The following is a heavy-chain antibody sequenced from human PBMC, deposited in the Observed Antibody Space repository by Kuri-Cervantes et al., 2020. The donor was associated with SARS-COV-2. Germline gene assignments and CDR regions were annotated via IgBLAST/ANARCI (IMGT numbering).Heavy chain of an antibody. CDR1: GGSISSSSYY. J-gene: IGHJ4*02. Sequence: GSLRLSCTVSGGSISSSSYYWGWIRQPPGKGLEWIGSIYYSGSTYYNPSLKSRVTISVDTSKNQFSLELSSVTAADTAVYYCTTVGYYDFRSGFDYWGQGTLVTVSS. D-gene: IGHD3-3*01. CDR2: IYYSGST. V-gene: IGHV4-39*01. CDR3: TTVGYYDFRSGFDY.